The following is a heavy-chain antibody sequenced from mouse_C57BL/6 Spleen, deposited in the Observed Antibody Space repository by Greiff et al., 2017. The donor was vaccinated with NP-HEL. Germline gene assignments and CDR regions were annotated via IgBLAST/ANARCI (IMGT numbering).Heavy chain of an antibody. CDR1: GFTFSDYG. D-gene: IGHD2-4*01. Sequence: EVQLMESGGGLVKPGGSLKLSCAASGFTFSDYGMHWVRQAPEKGLEWVAYISSGSSTIYYADTVKGRFTISRDNAKNTLFLQMTSLRSEDTAMYYCARRDDSWFAYWGQGTLVTVSA. J-gene: IGHJ3*01. V-gene: IGHV5-17*01. CDR3: ARRDDSWFAY. CDR2: ISSGSSTI.